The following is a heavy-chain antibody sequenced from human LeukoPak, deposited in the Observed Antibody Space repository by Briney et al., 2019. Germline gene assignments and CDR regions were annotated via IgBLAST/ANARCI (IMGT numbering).Heavy chain of an antibody. CDR1: GYTFTGYY. J-gene: IGHJ6*03. V-gene: IGHV1-8*02. Sequence: ASVKVSCKASGYTFTGYYMHWVRQATGQGLEWMGWMNPNSGNTGYAQKFQGRVTMTRNTSISTAYMELSSLRSEDTAVYYCARMARDDFDWLLGDYMDVWGKGTTVTVSS. CDR2: MNPNSGNT. CDR3: ARMARDDFDWLLGDYMDV. D-gene: IGHD3-9*01.